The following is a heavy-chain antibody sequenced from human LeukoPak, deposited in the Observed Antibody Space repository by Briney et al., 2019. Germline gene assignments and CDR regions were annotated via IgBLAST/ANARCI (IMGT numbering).Heavy chain of an antibody. CDR1: GGSISSTTYY. CDR2: IYYSGST. J-gene: IGHJ2*01. Sequence: SETLSLTCTVSGGSISSTTYYCDSIRQPPGKGLEWIGTIYYSGSTYYNPSLKSRVTISVDSSQNEYSLDLSSVTAPDTAVYYCARLGAWIQLSQGYRDLWGRGTLVTVSS. CDR3: ARLGAWIQLSQGYRDL. D-gene: IGHD5-18*01. V-gene: IGHV4-39*01.